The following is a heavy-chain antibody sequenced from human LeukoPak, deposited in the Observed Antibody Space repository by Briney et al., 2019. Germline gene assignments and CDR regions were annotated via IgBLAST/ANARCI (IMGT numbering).Heavy chain of an antibody. CDR3: ARDLVTGMDV. CDR1: GGSISSYY. CDR2: IYYSGST. Sequence: SETLSLTCTVSGGSISSYYWNWIRQPPGKGLEWIGYIYYSGSTNYNPSLRSRVTISLDTSKNQFSLKLNSVTAADTAVYFCARDLVTGMDVWGKGTTVTISS. D-gene: IGHD2-8*02. V-gene: IGHV4-59*01. J-gene: IGHJ6*04.